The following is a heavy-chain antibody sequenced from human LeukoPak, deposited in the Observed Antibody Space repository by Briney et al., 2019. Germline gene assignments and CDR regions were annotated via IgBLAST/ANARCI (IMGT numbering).Heavy chain of an antibody. Sequence: GGSLRLSCAGSGFSFSRYAMNWVRQAPGKGLEWVSSISDSGGNTYYADSVKGRFTISRDNSKNTLYLQMNSLRAEDTAVYYCAKGTRRLQFVFFDYWGQGTLVTVSS. CDR1: GFSFSRYA. CDR2: ISDSGGNT. J-gene: IGHJ4*02. CDR3: AKGTRRLQFVFFDY. D-gene: IGHD5-24*01. V-gene: IGHV3-23*01.